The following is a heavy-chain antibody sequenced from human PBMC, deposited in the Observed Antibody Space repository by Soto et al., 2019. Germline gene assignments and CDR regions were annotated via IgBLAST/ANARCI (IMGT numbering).Heavy chain of an antibody. CDR1: GYTFTSYD. CDR2: MNPNSGNT. Sequence: GASVKVSCKASGYTFTSYDINWARQATGQGLEWMGWMNPNSGNTGYAQKFQGRVTMTRNTSISTAYMELSSLRSEDTAVYYCARDHYYDSSGYFDGDAFDIWGQGTMVT. V-gene: IGHV1-8*01. D-gene: IGHD3-22*01. CDR3: ARDHYYDSSGYFDGDAFDI. J-gene: IGHJ3*02.